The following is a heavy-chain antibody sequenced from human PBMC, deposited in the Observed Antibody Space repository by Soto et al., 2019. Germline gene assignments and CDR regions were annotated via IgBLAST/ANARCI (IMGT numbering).Heavy chain of an antibody. V-gene: IGHV3-7*01. Sequence: GGSLRLSCAASGFTFSSYWMSWVRQAPGKGLEWVANIKQDGSEKYYVDSVKGRFTISRDNAKNSLYLQMNSLRAEDTAVYYCARDLGKWLVLYAFDIWGQGTMVTVSS. J-gene: IGHJ3*02. D-gene: IGHD6-19*01. CDR2: IKQDGSEK. CDR1: GFTFSSYW. CDR3: ARDLGKWLVLYAFDI.